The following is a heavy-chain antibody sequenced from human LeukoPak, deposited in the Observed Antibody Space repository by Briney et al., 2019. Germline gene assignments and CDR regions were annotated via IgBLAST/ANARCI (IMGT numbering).Heavy chain of an antibody. D-gene: IGHD1-1*01. CDR2: IYYSGST. CDR3: AREAPYKYYFDY. V-gene: IGHV4-59*01. J-gene: IGHJ4*02. Sequence: TSETLSLTCTVSGGSISNYYWSWIRQPPGKGLEWLGYIYYSGSTNYNPSLKSRVTISVDTSKNQFSLKLNSVTAADTAVYYCAREAPYKYYFDYWGQGTLVTVSS. CDR1: GGSISNYY.